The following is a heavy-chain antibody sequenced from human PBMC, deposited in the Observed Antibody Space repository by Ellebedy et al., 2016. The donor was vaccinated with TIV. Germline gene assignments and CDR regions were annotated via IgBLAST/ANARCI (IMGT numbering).Heavy chain of an antibody. Sequence: GESLKISXTASGFTFGDYAMSWVRQAPGKGLEWVSFIRSKAYGETTEYAASVKGRFTISRDDSKSIAYLQMNSLKAEDTAVYYCTRDLTTLAAAGTGIYYYTMDVWGQGTTVTVSS. CDR2: IRSKAYGETT. V-gene: IGHV3-49*04. CDR3: TRDLTTLAAAGTGIYYYTMDV. J-gene: IGHJ6*02. CDR1: GFTFGDYA. D-gene: IGHD6-13*01.